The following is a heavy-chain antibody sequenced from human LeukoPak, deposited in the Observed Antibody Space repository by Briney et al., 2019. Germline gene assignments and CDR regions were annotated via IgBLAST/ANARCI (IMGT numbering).Heavy chain of an antibody. CDR2: IYPGDSDT. CDR1: GYSFTTYW. Sequence: GESLKNSCKGSGYSFTTYWIGWVRQMPGKGLEWMGIIYPGDSDTRYSPSFQGQVTISADKSISTAYLQWSSLKASDTAMYYCARVPDTVPASRFSSHNWLDPWGQGTLVTVSS. CDR3: ARVPDTVPASRFSSHNWLDP. V-gene: IGHV5-51*01. D-gene: IGHD2-2*01. J-gene: IGHJ5*02.